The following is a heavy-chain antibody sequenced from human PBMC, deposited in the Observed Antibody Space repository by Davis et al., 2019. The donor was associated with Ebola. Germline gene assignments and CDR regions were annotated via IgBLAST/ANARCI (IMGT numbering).Heavy chain of an antibody. CDR2: ISSTAGTI. J-gene: IGHJ5*02. V-gene: IGHV3-48*03. CDR1: GFTFSSYA. Sequence: SLKIPCAASGFTFSSYAMNWVRQAPGKGLEWVSYISSTAGTIYYADSVKGRFTISRDNAKNSLSLQMNSLRDEDTAVYYCAREGFSQSNWFDPWGQGTLVTVSS. CDR3: AREGFSQSNWFDP. D-gene: IGHD3-3*01.